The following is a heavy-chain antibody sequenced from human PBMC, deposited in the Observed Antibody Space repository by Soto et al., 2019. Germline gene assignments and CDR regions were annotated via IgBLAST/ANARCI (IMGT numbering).Heavy chain of an antibody. Sequence: SETLSLTCAVYGGSFSGYYWTWIRQPPGTGLEWIGEINHSGSTNYNPSLKSRVTISVDTSKNQFSLKLTSVTAADTAVYNCTRQKIPGFFDYWGQGTLVPVSS. CDR2: INHSGST. V-gene: IGHV4-34*01. D-gene: IGHD2-21*01. J-gene: IGHJ4*02. CDR3: TRQKIPGFFDY. CDR1: GGSFSGYY.